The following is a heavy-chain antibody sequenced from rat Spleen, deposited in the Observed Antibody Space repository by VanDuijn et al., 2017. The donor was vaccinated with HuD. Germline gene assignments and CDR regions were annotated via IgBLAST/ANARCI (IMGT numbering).Heavy chain of an antibody. CDR3: ASRDY. CDR1: GFSFSDYN. CDR2: IFYDGSST. V-gene: IGHV5-7*01. J-gene: IGHJ2*01. Sequence: EVQLVESGGGLVQPGRSMKLSCAASGFSFSDYNMAWVRQAPKKGLEWGATIFYDGSSTYYRDSVKGRFTISRDNAKSSLYLQMDSLRSEDTATYYCASRDYWGQGVMVTVSS.